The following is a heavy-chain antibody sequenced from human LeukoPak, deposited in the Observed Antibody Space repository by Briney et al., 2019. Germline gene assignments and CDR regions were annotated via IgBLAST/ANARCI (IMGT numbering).Heavy chain of an antibody. CDR3: AKDIGVRSGSYANYYYYYGMDV. V-gene: IGHV3-7*01. CDR2: IKQYGDEK. CDR1: GFTFNSYC. D-gene: IGHD1-26*01. Sequence: GGSLRLSCAASGFTFNSYCMSWVRQAPGGGLEWVATIKQYGDEKYYMDSVKGRFAISRDNTKNSLYLQMNSLRAEDTAVYYCAKDIGVRSGSYANYYYYYGMDVWGQGTTVTVSS. J-gene: IGHJ6*02.